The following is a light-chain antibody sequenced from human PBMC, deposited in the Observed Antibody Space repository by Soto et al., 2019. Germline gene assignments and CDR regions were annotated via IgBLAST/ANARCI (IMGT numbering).Light chain of an antibody. Sequence: ESVLTQSPATLSLSPGERATLSGRASQSVSIYLAWYQQKPGQAPRLLIYDVSTRATGIPARFSGSGSRTDFILTISSLEPEDFAVYYCQQRSNWPITFGQGTRLEIK. J-gene: IGKJ5*01. CDR1: QSVSIY. CDR2: DVS. V-gene: IGKV3-11*01. CDR3: QQRSNWPIT.